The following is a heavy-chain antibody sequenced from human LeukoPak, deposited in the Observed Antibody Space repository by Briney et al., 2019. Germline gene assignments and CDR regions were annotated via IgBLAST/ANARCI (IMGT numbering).Heavy chain of an antibody. D-gene: IGHD4-17*01. CDR2: INHSGST. CDR3: ARESTVTRGYYYYYMDV. V-gene: IGHV4-34*01. J-gene: IGHJ6*03. Sequence: SETLSLTCAVYGGSFSGYYWSRIRQPPGKGLEWIGEINHSGSTNYNPALKSRVTISVDTSKNQFSLKLSSVTAADTAVYYCARESTVTRGYYYYYMDVWGKGTTVTVSS. CDR1: GGSFSGYY.